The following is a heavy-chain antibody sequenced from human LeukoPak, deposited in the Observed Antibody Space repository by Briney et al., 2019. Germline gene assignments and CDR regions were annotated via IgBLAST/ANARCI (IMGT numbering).Heavy chain of an antibody. Sequence: GGSLRHSCAASGFTFSSYAMSWVRQAPGKGLEWVSAISGSGGSTYYADSVKGRFTISRDNSKNTLYLQMNSLRAEDTAVYYCAKCSSSWSYYYYGMDVWGQGTTVTVSS. CDR2: ISGSGGST. CDR3: AKCSSSWSYYYYGMDV. D-gene: IGHD6-13*01. J-gene: IGHJ6*02. V-gene: IGHV3-23*01. CDR1: GFTFSSYA.